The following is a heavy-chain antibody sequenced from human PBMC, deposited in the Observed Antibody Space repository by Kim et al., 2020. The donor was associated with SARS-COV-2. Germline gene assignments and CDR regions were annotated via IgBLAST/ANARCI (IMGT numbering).Heavy chain of an antibody. CDR2: IKPDAGEI. D-gene: IGHD3-3*02. CDR3: AKLALACTVNGQDP. Sequence: GGSLRLSCAVSGFSVTNSCMSWVRQAPGGGLEWLAHIKPDAGEIYYVDFENGRFTISKDNANSPLYLQNNILNAETTAVYFCAKLALACTVNGQDPWG. J-gene: IGHJ5*02. CDR1: GFSVTNSC. V-gene: IGHV3-7*03.